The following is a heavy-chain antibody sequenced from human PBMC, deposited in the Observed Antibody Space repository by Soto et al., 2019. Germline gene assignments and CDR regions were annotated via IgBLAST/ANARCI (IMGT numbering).Heavy chain of an antibody. V-gene: IGHV4-30-4*01. J-gene: IGHJ5*02. CDR3: ARERPHRAMLAP. CDR2: IYHSGST. Sequence: SETLSLTCTVSGGSISSGDYYWSWIRQPPGKGLEWIGYIYHSGSTYYNPSLKSRVTISVDTSKNQFSLKLSSVTAADTAVYYCARERPHRAMLAPPAQGTPVPVSS. D-gene: IGHD6-6*01. CDR1: GGSISSGDYY.